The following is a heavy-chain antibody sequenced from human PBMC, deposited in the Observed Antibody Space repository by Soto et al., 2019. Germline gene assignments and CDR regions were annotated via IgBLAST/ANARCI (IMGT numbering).Heavy chain of an antibody. D-gene: IGHD1-26*01. Sequence: QVQLVESGGGVVQPGRSLRLSCAASGFTFSSYGMHWVRQAPGKGLEWVAVISYDGSNKYYADSVKGRFTISRDNSKNTLYLQMNSLSAEDTAVYYCAKDSVGATAYWGQGTLVTVSS. CDR1: GFTFSSYG. J-gene: IGHJ4*02. CDR3: AKDSVGATAY. CDR2: ISYDGSNK. V-gene: IGHV3-30*18.